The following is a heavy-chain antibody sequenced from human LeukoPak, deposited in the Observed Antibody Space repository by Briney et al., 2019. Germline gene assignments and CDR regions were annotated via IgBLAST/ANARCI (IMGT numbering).Heavy chain of an antibody. J-gene: IGHJ4*02. D-gene: IGHD3-10*01. CDR2: ISSSGSTI. V-gene: IGHV3-48*03. Sequence: QPGGSLRLSCAASGFTFSSYEMNWVRQAPGKGLEWLSYISSSGSTIYYADSVKGRFTISKDNAKKSLYLQMNSLRVEDTAVYYCARDLHYYGSGSYVPGLPDYWGQGTLVTVSS. CDR3: ARDLHYYGSGSYVPGLPDY. CDR1: GFTFSSYE.